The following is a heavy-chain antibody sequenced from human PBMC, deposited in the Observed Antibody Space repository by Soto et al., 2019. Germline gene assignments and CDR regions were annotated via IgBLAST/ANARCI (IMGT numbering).Heavy chain of an antibody. CDR3: ARTYNWNSEGFDH. J-gene: IGHJ4*02. Sequence: GASVKVSCKASGYPFGTYAITWVRQAPGQGLEWVGWISTNSGNTYYAQNFQGRVTLTTDTSTTTAYMEFRSLTSYDTAIYYCARTYNWNSEGFDHWGQGTLVTVSS. CDR1: GYPFGTYA. V-gene: IGHV1-18*04. CDR2: ISTNSGNT. D-gene: IGHD1-7*01.